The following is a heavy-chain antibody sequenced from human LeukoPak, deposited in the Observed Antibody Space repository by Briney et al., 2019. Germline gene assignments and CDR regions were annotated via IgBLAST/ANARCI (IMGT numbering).Heavy chain of an antibody. CDR1: GYTFTSYG. J-gene: IGHJ6*02. CDR2: ISAYNGNT. D-gene: IGHD2-15*01. CDR3: ARDCSGGSCYNGMDV. V-gene: IGHV1-18*01. Sequence: GASVKVSCKASGYTFTSYGISWVRQAPGQGLEWMGWISAYNGNTNYAQKLQGRVTMTTDTSTSTAYMKLRSLRSDDTAVYYCARDCSGGSCYNGMDVWGQGTTVTVSS.